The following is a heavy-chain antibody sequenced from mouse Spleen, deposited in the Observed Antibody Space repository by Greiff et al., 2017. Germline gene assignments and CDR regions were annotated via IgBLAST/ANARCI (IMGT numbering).Heavy chain of an antibody. D-gene: IGHD2-1*01. CDR3: ASGKYGDYYAMGY. J-gene: IGHJ4*01. Sequence: EVQVVESGAELVKPGASVKLSCTASGFNITDTDMHWVKQRPEQGLEWIGRIDPANGNTKYDPTFQGKATITADTSSNTVNLQLSSLTSEDTAVYYWASGKYGDYYAMGYWGQGTSVPVSS. CDR1: GFNITDTD. CDR2: IDPANGNT. V-gene: IGHV14-3*02.